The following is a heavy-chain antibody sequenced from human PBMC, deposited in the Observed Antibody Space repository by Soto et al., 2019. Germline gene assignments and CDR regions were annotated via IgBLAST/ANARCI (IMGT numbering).Heavy chain of an antibody. CDR3: ERVDDYYDSSGHYFTFFNY. D-gene: IGHD3-22*01. CDR2: ISAFKGYT. V-gene: IGHV1-18*01. CDR1: GYIFTSYG. J-gene: IGHJ4*02. Sequence: QVQLVQSGPEVKKPGASVKLSCKASGYIFTSYGIGWVRQAPGQGLEWMGWISAFKGYTKYPQRLQGRVTMTTDTPTSTAYMELRSLRSDDTAVYYCERVDDYYDSSGHYFTFFNYWGQGSLVTVSS.